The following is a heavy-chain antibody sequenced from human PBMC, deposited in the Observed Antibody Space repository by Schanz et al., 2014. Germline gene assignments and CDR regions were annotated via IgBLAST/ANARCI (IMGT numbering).Heavy chain of an antibody. Sequence: EVQLVQSGGGLVQPGGSLRLSCAASGFTFSTFAMHWVRQDPGKGLVWVARINSVGSNTDYADSVTGRFTISRDNAKNTLYLQMNTLRAEDTAVYYCAKDAENTAMITDYFDYWGQGTLVTVSS. CDR3: AKDAENTAMITDYFDY. J-gene: IGHJ4*02. V-gene: IGHV3-74*01. CDR2: INSVGSNT. CDR1: GFTFSTFA. D-gene: IGHD5-18*01.